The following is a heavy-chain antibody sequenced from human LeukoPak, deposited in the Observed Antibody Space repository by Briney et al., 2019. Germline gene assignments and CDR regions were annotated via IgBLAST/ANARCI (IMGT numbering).Heavy chain of an antibody. Sequence: GESLKISCKGSGYSFTSYWIGWGRPMPGKGVEWMGIIYPGDSDTRYSPSFQGQVTISADKSISTAYLQWSSLKASDTAMYYCASLSGYEHSGFDYWGQETGVTVSS. CDR3: ASLSGYEHSGFDY. V-gene: IGHV5-51*01. D-gene: IGHD3-22*01. CDR1: GYSFTSYW. CDR2: IYPGDSDT. J-gene: IGHJ4*02.